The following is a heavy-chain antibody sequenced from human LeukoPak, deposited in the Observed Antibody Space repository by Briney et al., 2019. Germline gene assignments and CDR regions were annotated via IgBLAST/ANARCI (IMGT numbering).Heavy chain of an antibody. V-gene: IGHV1-18*01. Sequence: ASVKVSCKASGYIFTSYGISWVRQAPGQGLDWMGWISTYNGNTNYAQDFQDRVTMTTDTSTTTAYMELRSLRSDDTAVYYCARDLTTVTPIDYWGQGTLITVSS. J-gene: IGHJ4*02. D-gene: IGHD4-17*01. CDR2: ISTYNGNT. CDR1: GYIFTSYG. CDR3: ARDLTTVTPIDY.